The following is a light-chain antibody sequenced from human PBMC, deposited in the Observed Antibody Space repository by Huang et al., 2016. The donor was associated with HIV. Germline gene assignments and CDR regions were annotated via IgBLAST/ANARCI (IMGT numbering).Light chain of an antibody. CDR3: QQYYSIPG. J-gene: IGKJ1*01. V-gene: IGKV4-1*01. CDR1: QSVLSPSNNRNH. CDR2: WAS. Sequence: DIVMTQSPDSLAVSLGERATISCVSSQSVLSPSNNRNHLAWYQPKPRQPPKLLIYWASTREAGVPDRFRGSGSATDFTLTIDNLLAEDVALYFCQQYYSIPGFGQGTYVEV.